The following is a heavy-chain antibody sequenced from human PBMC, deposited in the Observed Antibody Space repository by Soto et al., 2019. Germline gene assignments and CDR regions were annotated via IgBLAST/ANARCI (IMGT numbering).Heavy chain of an antibody. V-gene: IGHV1-2*02. Sequence: QVQLVQSGAEVKKPGASVKVSCKASGYTFTDYYMHWVRQAPGQGLEWMAWINPNSGDTNYAKKFQGRITMTRDTSISTAYMELSRLTSVDTTVYYCARGDVLYYFDYWGQGTLVTVSS. CDR2: INPNSGDT. CDR1: GYTFTDYY. CDR3: ARGDVLYYFDY. J-gene: IGHJ4*02.